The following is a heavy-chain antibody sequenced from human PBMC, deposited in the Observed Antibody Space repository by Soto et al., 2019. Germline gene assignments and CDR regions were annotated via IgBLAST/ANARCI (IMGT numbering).Heavy chain of an antibody. V-gene: IGHV4-59*01. CDR1: GGSIRSYY. CDR3: ARVGGDGYNLHYFDY. CDR2: IYYSGST. J-gene: IGHJ4*02. Sequence: LSLTCTVSGGSIRSYYWSWIRQPPGKGLEWIGYIYYSGSTNYNPSLKSRVTISVDTSKNQFSLKLSSVTAADTAVYYCARVGGDGYNLHYFDYWGQGTLVTVSS. D-gene: IGHD2-21*01.